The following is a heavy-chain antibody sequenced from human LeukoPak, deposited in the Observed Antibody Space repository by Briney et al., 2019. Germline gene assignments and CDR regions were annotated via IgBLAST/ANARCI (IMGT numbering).Heavy chain of an antibody. Sequence: SETLSLTCTVSGGSISTSSYYWGWVRQPPGKGLEWIGNIFYSGSTYYSPSLKSRVTISLDTSRNQFSLKLNSVTAADTAVYYCVRVGCAGGSCFFFDYWGQGTLVTVSS. J-gene: IGHJ4*02. D-gene: IGHD2-15*01. V-gene: IGHV4-39*07. CDR1: GGSISTSSYY. CDR3: VRVGCAGGSCFFFDY. CDR2: IFYSGST.